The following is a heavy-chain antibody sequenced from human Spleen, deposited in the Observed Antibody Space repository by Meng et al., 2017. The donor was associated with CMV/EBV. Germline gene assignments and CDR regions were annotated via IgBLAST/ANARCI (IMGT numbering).Heavy chain of an antibody. V-gene: IGHV4-34*01. CDR3: ARNRMAASGPDF. J-gene: IGHJ4*02. D-gene: IGHD2-15*01. CDR2: VDHSGIT. Sequence: SETLSLTCAVYRGSLSGQYWSWIRQPPGKELEWVGEVDHSGITNYNPSLKSRVTISVATSKNQFSLKLNSVTAADAGVYYCARNRMAASGPDFWGQGTLVTVSS. CDR1: RGSLSGQY.